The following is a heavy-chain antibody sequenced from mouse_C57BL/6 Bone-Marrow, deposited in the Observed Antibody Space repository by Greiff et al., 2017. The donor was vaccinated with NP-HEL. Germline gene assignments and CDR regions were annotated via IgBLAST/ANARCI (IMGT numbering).Heavy chain of an antibody. CDR1: GYTFTSYG. Sequence: QVQLKESGAELARPGASVKLSCKASGYTFTSYGISWVKQRTGQGLEWIGEIYPRSGNTYYNEKFKGKATLTADKSSSTAYMELRSLTSEDSAVYFCARIYYLAWFAYWGQGTLVTVSA. CDR3: ARIYYLAWFAY. V-gene: IGHV1-81*01. J-gene: IGHJ3*01. D-gene: IGHD1-1*01. CDR2: IYPRSGNT.